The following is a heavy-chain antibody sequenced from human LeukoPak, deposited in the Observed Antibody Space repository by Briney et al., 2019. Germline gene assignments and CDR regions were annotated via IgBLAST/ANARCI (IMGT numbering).Heavy chain of an antibody. CDR2: IYYSGST. D-gene: IGHD2-15*01. CDR3: ASRACSCSWSFDL. V-gene: IGHV4-59*01. Sequence: PLETLSLTCTLPVGSISDVYWSSIRQPPGMGLEWIGNIYYSGSTNYNPSLKSRVTISVETSKNQFSLKLSPVTAADTAVYYCASRACSCSWSFDLWGRGTLVTVSS. J-gene: IGHJ2*01. CDR1: VGSISDVY.